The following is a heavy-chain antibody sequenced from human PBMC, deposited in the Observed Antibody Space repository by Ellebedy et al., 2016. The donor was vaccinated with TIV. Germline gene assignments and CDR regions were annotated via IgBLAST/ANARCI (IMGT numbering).Heavy chain of an antibody. CDR1: GFTFSDYY. D-gene: IGHD1-26*01. V-gene: IGHV3-7*03. CDR2: IKQDGSEK. J-gene: IGHJ4*02. Sequence: GGSLRLXXAASGFTFSDYYITWIRQAPGKGLEWVANIKQDGSEKYYVDSVKGRFTISRDNAKISLYLQMNSLRAEDTAVYYCARDRGSGSTFDYWGQGTLVTVSS. CDR3: ARDRGSGSTFDY.